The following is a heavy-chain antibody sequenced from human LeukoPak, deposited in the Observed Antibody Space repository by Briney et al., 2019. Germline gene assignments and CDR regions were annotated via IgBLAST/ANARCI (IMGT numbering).Heavy chain of an antibody. CDR2: INHSGGT. Sequence: SETLSLTCAVYGGSFSGDYLSWIRQPPGKGLEWIGEINHSGGTSYNPSLKSRVTISADTSKNQFSLKVTSVTAADTAVYYCAGGGRGARLQSWGQGTPGTVSS. J-gene: IGHJ4*02. CDR3: AGGGRGARLQS. CDR1: GGSFSGDY. V-gene: IGHV4-34*01. D-gene: IGHD6-6*01.